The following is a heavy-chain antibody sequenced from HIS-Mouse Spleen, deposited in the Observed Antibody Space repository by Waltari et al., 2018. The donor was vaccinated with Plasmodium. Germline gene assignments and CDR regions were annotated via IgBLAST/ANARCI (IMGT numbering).Heavy chain of an antibody. V-gene: IGHV3-7*01. CDR2: RKKDGSDK. J-gene: IGHJ2*01. D-gene: IGHD6-13*01. Sequence: EVQLVESGGGLVQPGGSLRLSCAASGFTFSSYLMSWVRQAPGKGLEWVANRKKDGSDKYYVDSVKGRFTISRDNAKNSLYLQMNSLRAEDTAVYYCASSWYWYFDLWGRGTLVTVSS. CDR3: ASSWYWYFDL. CDR1: GFTFSSYL.